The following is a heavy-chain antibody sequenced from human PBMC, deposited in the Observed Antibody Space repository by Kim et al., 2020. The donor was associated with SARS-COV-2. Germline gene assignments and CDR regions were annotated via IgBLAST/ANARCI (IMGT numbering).Heavy chain of an antibody. Sequence: GGSLRLSCAASGFTFSSYAMHWVRQAPGKGLEWVAVISYDGSNKYYADSVKGRFTISRDNSKNTLYLQMNSLRAEDTAVYYCASHYGDYSHAFDIWGQGTMVTVSS. CDR1: GFTFSSYA. J-gene: IGHJ3*02. CDR2: ISYDGSNK. CDR3: ASHYGDYSHAFDI. V-gene: IGHV3-30-3*01. D-gene: IGHD4-17*01.